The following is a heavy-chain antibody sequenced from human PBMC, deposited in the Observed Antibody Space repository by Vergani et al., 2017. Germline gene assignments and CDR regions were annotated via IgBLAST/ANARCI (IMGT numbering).Heavy chain of an antibody. Sequence: QARLQESGPGLVKPSETLSLTCSVSGGSMSGYYWSWIRQPPGKELEWIGYMYHSGSTNYNPSLETRVTISVDTSKSQFSLRLTSVTAADSAIYYCAGDTHSWQRADRWGQGLLVSVSS. J-gene: IGHJ5*02. CDR1: GGSMSGYY. D-gene: IGHD6-13*01. V-gene: IGHV4-59*01. CDR2: MYHSGST. CDR3: AGDTHSWQRADR.